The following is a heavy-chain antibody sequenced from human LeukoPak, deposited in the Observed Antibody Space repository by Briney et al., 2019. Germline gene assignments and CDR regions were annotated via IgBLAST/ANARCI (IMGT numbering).Heavy chain of an antibody. CDR2: ISSSSSYI. Sequence: PGRSLRLSCAASGFTFSSYAMHWVRQAPGKGLEWVSYISSSSSYIYYADSVKGRFTISRDNANNSLYLQMNSLRAEDTAVYYCAALSNDYRGHDFWGQGTLVTVSS. V-gene: IGHV3-21*01. D-gene: IGHD4-11*01. J-gene: IGHJ4*02. CDR3: AALSNDYRGHDF. CDR1: GFTFSSYA.